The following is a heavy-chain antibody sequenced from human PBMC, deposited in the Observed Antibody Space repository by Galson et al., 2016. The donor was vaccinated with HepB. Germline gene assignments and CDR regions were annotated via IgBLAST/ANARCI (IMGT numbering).Heavy chain of an antibody. CDR3: ARSREYFGSGSYLDY. V-gene: IGHV3-33*08. Sequence: SLRLPCAASGFTFSSLAMTWVRQAPGKGLEGVAVTWFDGNHKQYAVSVKGRITVSRDNTKNTLSLQLDSLRAEDTAVYHCARSREYFGSGSYLDYWGQGTLVIVSS. D-gene: IGHD3-10*01. J-gene: IGHJ4*02. CDR2: TWFDGNHK. CDR1: GFTFSSLA.